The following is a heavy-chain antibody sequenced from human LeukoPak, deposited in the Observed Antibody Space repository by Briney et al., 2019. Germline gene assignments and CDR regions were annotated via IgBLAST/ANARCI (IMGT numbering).Heavy chain of an antibody. CDR2: ITGSGSGT. V-gene: IGHV3-23*01. D-gene: IGHD6-13*01. J-gene: IGHJ6*02. CDR3: ARGGNIAAAGTPPYYYYGMDV. Sequence: GGSLRLSCAASGLTFRSFWMSWVRQAPGKGPEWVAAITGSGSGTYYADSVKGRFTISRDNSKDTVYLQMNSLRAEDTAVYYCARGGNIAAAGTPPYYYYGMDVWGQGTTVTVSS. CDR1: GLTFRSFW.